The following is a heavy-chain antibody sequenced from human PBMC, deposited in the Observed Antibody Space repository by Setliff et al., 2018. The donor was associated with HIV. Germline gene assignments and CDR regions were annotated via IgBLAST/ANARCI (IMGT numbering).Heavy chain of an antibody. D-gene: IGHD3-22*01. CDR1: GGSIKSSSDY. CDR3: ARHSGLGGYYSPFDY. Sequence: SETLSLTCTVSGGSIKSSSDYWGWIRQPPGKGLEWIGTIYYSGSTYYNPSLKSRVTISVDTSKNQFSLKLSSVTAADTPVYYCARHSGLGGYYSPFDYWGPGTLVTVSS. V-gene: IGHV4-39*01. J-gene: IGHJ4*02. CDR2: IYYSGST.